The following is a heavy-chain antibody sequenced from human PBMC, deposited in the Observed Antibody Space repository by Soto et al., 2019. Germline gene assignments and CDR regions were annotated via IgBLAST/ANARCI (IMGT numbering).Heavy chain of an antibody. D-gene: IGHD2-8*01. V-gene: IGHV3-48*02. Sequence: HPGGSLRLSCAASGFTFSSYSMNWVRQAPGKGLEWVSYISSSSTIYYADSVKGRFTISRDNAKNSLYLQMNSLRDEDTAVYYCAREYDCTNGVCYQTFDYWGQGTLVTVSS. J-gene: IGHJ4*02. CDR1: GFTFSSYS. CDR3: AREYDCTNGVCYQTFDY. CDR2: ISSSSTI.